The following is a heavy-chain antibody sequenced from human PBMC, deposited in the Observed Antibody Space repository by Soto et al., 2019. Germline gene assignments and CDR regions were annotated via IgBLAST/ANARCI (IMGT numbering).Heavy chain of an antibody. J-gene: IGHJ4*02. Sequence: QVQLQESGPGLVKPSETLSLTCRVSGGSMSGYYWSWVRLAPGKGLEWIGYVYYTGSTNYNPSLQSRVSISVGTSNKHFSLSLSLVTAADTAVYFCARSIAVPSGHIDHWGQGIRVTISS. CDR3: ARSIAVPSGHIDH. CDR1: GGSMSGYY. D-gene: IGHD6-6*01. V-gene: IGHV4-59*01. CDR2: VYYTGST.